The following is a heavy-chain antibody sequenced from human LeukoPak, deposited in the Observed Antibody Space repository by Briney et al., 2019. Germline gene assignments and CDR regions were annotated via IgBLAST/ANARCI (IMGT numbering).Heavy chain of an antibody. V-gene: IGHV4-59*01. J-gene: IGHJ5*02. CDR2: IYYSGST. CDR3: ARGTYYYDSSGYH. Sequence: SETLCLTCTVSGGSISSYYWSWIRQPPGKGLEWIGYIYYSGSTNYNPSLKSRVTISVDTSKNQFSLKLSSVTAADTAVYYCARGTYYYDSSGYHWGQGTLVTVSS. D-gene: IGHD3-22*01. CDR1: GGSISSYY.